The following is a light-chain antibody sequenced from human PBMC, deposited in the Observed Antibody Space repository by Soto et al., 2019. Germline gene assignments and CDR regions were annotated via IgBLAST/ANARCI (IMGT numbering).Light chain of an antibody. CDR2: EGS. CDR3: CSYAGSATLYV. CDR1: SSDVGSYNF. J-gene: IGLJ1*01. Sequence: QSVLTQPVSLSVSPGQSITISCTGTSSDVGSYNFVSWYQQHPGKAPKLMIYEGSKRPSGVSSRFSGSKSGNTASLTISGLQAEDEADYHCCSYAGSATLYVFGTGTKVTVL. V-gene: IGLV2-23*01.